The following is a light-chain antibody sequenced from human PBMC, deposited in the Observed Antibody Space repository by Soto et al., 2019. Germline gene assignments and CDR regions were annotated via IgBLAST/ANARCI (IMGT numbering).Light chain of an antibody. Sequence: EIVLTQSPATLSLSPGERATLSCRASQSVSRYLAWYQQKPGQAPRLLIYDASNRATGIPARFRGSGSGTDFTLTISSLQAEDVAVYYCHQYYYSSQTFGQGTKVDIK. V-gene: IGKV3-11*01. CDR2: DAS. CDR1: QSVSRY. CDR3: HQYYYSSQT. J-gene: IGKJ1*01.